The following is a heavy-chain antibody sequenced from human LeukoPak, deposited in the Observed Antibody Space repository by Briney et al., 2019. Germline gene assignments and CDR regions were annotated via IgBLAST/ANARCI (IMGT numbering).Heavy chain of an antibody. Sequence: SETLSPTCTVSGGSISGYYWSWIRQPPGKGLEWIAYIYYSGSTNYNPSLKSRVTISVDTSKNQFSLKLSSVTAADTAVYYCARHTKAAATNWAWFDPWGQGTLVTVSS. CDR2: IYYSGST. J-gene: IGHJ5*02. CDR3: ARHTKAAATNWAWFDP. CDR1: GGSISGYY. D-gene: IGHD6-13*01. V-gene: IGHV4-59*08.